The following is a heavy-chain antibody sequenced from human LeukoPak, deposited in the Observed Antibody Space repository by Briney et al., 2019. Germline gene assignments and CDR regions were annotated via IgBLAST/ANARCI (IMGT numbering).Heavy chain of an antibody. CDR2: INPNSGDT. Sequence: ASVKVSCKASGYTFTGHYMHWARQAPGQGLEWMGWINPNSGDTNSAQKFQGRVTMTRDTSISTVYMELSRLRPDDTAVYYCARAGYIAAGSNWFDPWGQGTLVTVSS. D-gene: IGHD6-13*01. V-gene: IGHV1-2*02. CDR3: ARAGYIAAGSNWFDP. J-gene: IGHJ5*02. CDR1: GYTFTGHY.